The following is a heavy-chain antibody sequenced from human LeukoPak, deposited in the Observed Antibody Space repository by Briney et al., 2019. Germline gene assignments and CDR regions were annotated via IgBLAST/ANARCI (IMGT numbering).Heavy chain of an antibody. Sequence: SETLSLTCTVSGGSISSSSYYWGWIRQPPGKGLEWIGSIYYSGSTYYNPSLKSRVTISVDTSKNQFSLKLSSVTAADTAVYYCAGNSIAVAGTAGYYYGMDVWGQGTTVTVSS. J-gene: IGHJ6*02. CDR2: IYYSGST. V-gene: IGHV4-39*01. CDR1: GGSISSSSYY. CDR3: AGNSIAVAGTAGYYYGMDV. D-gene: IGHD6-13*01.